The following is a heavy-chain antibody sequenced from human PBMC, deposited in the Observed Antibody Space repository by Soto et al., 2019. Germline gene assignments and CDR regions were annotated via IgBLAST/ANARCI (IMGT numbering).Heavy chain of an antibody. CDR3: ARAQYTGSYFDACDV. CDR1: GLYIMTYG. Sequence: PIISSSASGLYIMTYGMHWVRQAPGKGLDWVAVIWYDGSNKNYAEYVKGRFTISRDNSKKTPYVQVNSMTVEDTAVYYCARAQYTGSYFDACDVWGQGTMVTAS. J-gene: IGHJ3*01. CDR2: IWYDGSNK. V-gene: IGHV3-33*03. D-gene: IGHD1-26*01.